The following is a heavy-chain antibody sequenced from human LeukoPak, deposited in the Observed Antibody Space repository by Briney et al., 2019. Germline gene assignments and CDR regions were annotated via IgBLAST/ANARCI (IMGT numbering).Heavy chain of an antibody. D-gene: IGHD5-18*01. J-gene: IGHJ4*02. Sequence: GGSLRLSCSASGFTFKSYAMHWVRQAPGKGLEWVANIKQDGSEKYYVDSVKGRFTISRDNAKNSLYLQMNSLRAEDTAVYYCASDLGLAAMVTGYFDYWGQGTLVTVSS. CDR2: IKQDGSEK. CDR3: ASDLGLAAMVTGYFDY. CDR1: GFTFKSYA. V-gene: IGHV3-7*03.